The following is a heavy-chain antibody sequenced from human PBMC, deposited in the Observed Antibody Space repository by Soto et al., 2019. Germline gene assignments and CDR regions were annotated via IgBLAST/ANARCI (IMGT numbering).Heavy chain of an antibody. CDR1: GFTVSSNY. CDR2: IYSGGST. J-gene: IGHJ4*02. CDR3: ARGATYGSGSHIDY. D-gene: IGHD3-10*01. V-gene: IGHV3-66*01. Sequence: EVQLVESGGGLVQPGGSLRLSCAASGFTVSSNYMSWVRQAPGKGLEWVSVIYSGGSTYYADSGKGRFTISRDNSKNTLYLQMNSLRAEDTAVYYCARGATYGSGSHIDYWGQGTLVTVSS.